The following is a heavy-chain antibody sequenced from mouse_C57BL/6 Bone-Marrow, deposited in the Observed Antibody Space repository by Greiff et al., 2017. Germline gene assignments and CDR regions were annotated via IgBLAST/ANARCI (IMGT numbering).Heavy chain of an antibody. CDR3: ARWGGKVGWYVDV. CDR2: IDPSDSET. Sequence: QVQLQQPGAELVRPGSSVKLSCKASGYTFTSYWMHWVKQRPIQGLEWIGNIDPSDSETHYNQKFKDKATLTVDKSSSTAYMQLSSLTSEDSAVYYCARWGGKVGWYVDVWAQGPRSPSPQ. V-gene: IGHV1-52*01. CDR1: GYTFTSYW. J-gene: IGHJ1*03. D-gene: IGHD3-3*01.